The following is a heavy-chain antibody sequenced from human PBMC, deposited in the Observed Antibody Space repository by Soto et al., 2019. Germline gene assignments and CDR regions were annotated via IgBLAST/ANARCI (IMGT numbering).Heavy chain of an antibody. J-gene: IGHJ4*02. V-gene: IGHV3-23*01. CDR1: GFTFSSYA. CDR3: AKAELLWFYQNPHFDY. Sequence: GGSLRLSCAASGFTFSSYAMSWVRQAPGKGLEWVSAISGSGGSTYYADSVKGRFTISRDNSENTLYLQMNSLRAEDTAVYYCAKAELLWFYQNPHFDYWGQGTLVTVSS. D-gene: IGHD3-10*01. CDR2: ISGSGGST.